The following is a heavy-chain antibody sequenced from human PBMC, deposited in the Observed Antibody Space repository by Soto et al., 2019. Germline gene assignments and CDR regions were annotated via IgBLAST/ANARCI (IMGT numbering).Heavy chain of an antibody. D-gene: IGHD3-22*01. CDR3: ARAPITMIVVATFDY. V-gene: IGHV3-30-3*01. Sequence: GGSLRLSCATCGFTFSSYAMHWVRQAPGKGLEWVAVISYDGSNKYYADSVKGRFTISRDNSKNTLYLQMNSLRAEDTAVYYCARAPITMIVVATFDYWGQGT. J-gene: IGHJ4*02. CDR2: ISYDGSNK. CDR1: GFTFSSYA.